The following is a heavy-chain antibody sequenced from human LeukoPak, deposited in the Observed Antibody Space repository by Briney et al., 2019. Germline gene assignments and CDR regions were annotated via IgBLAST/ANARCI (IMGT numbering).Heavy chain of an antibody. V-gene: IGHV3-21*01. CDR1: GFTFSSYS. Sequence: GGSLRLSCAASGFTFSSYSMNWVRQAPGKGLEWVSSISSSSSYIYYADSVKGRFTISRDNAKNSLYLQMNSLRAEDTAVYYCARPPLRYFDWSSYYWGQGTLVTVSS. D-gene: IGHD3-9*01. CDR2: ISSSSSYI. CDR3: ARPPLRYFDWSSYY. J-gene: IGHJ4*02.